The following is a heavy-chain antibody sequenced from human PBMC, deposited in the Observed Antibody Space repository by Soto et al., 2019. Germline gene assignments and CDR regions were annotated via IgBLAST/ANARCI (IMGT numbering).Heavy chain of an antibody. CDR2: IYYSGST. J-gene: IGHJ6*03. CDR1: GGSISSGGYY. D-gene: IGHD2-15*01. CDR3: ARGHDGLDIVVVVAATPRNRYYMDV. V-gene: IGHV4-31*03. Sequence: SETLSLTCTVSGGSISSGGYYWSWIRQHPGKGLEWIGYIYYSGSTYYNPSLKSRVTISVDTSKNQFSLKLSSVTAADTAVYYCARGHDGLDIVVVVAATPRNRYYMDVWGKGTTVTVSS.